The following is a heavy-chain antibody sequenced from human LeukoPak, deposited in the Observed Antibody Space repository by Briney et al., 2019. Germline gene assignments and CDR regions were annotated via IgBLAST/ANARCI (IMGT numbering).Heavy chain of an antibody. J-gene: IGHJ4*02. CDR2: IYPGDSDT. V-gene: IGHV5-51*01. CDR3: ARQRDGYNLDY. CDR1: GYSFTRYW. Sequence: GESLKISCKGSGYSFTRYWIGWVRQMPGKGLEWMGIIYPGDSDTRYSPSFQGQVTISADKSISSAYLQWRSLKASDTAMYYCARQRDGYNLDYWGQGTLVTVSS. D-gene: IGHD5-24*01.